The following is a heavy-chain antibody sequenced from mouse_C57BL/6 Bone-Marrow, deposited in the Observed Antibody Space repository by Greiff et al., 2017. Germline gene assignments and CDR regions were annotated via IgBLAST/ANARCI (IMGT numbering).Heavy chain of an antibody. CDR3: AELGFAY. V-gene: IGHV1-7*01. Sequence: VMLVEPGAELAKPGASVKLSCKASGYTFTSYWMHWVKQRPGQGLDWIGFINPSSGYTKYNQKFKDKATLTVDKSSSTAYMQLSSLIYEDSAVYYCAELGFAYWGQGTLVTVSA. CDR1: GYTFTSYW. D-gene: IGHD4-1*01. J-gene: IGHJ3*01. CDR2: INPSSGYT.